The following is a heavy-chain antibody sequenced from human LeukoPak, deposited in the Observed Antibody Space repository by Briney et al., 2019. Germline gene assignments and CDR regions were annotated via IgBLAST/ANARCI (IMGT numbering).Heavy chain of an antibody. D-gene: IGHD3-9*01. J-gene: IGHJ4*02. CDR1: GGSISSYY. V-gene: IGHV4-59*01. CDR2: IYYSGST. Sequence: PSETLSLTCTVSGGSISSYYWSWIRQPPGKGLEWIGYIYYSGSTNYNPSLKSRVTISVDTSKNKFSLKLSSVTAADTAVYYCAALPSRYYDIVTGYPRGEYWGQGTLVTVSS. CDR3: AALPSRYYDIVTGYPRGEY.